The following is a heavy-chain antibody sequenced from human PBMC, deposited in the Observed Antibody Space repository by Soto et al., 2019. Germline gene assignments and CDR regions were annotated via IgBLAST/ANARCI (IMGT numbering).Heavy chain of an antibody. J-gene: IGHJ6*02. CDR3: ARDRDPYYHDGSAFRAGMDV. Sequence: QVQLQESGPGLVKPSQTLSLTCTVSGGSIDSAGYCWTWIRQHPGKGLEWIGYIYYNGNTYYNPSLKNRITISIDTSKTHFSLKLTSVTAADTAVYYCARDRDPYYHDGSAFRAGMDVWGQGTTVIVSS. V-gene: IGHV4-31*03. CDR2: IYYNGNT. D-gene: IGHD3-22*01. CDR1: GGSIDSAGYC.